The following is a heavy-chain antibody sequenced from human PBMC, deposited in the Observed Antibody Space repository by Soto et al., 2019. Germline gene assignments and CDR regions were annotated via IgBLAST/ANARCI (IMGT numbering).Heavy chain of an antibody. D-gene: IGHD2-2*01. V-gene: IGHV3-11*04. CDR1: GLTFTDDY. CDR2: IGESGDP. CDR3: ARPSCNIYHRYQALDV. J-gene: IGHJ6*03. Sequence: QAQRVESGGGVGKPGGFLRLACEASGLTFTDDYFSWIRQAPGKGLEGIGHIGESGDPYHADSGRRRFFISRDDARLSLYLLMNSLGGEDTAIYYCARPSCNIYHRYQALDVWCTGSTITVSS.